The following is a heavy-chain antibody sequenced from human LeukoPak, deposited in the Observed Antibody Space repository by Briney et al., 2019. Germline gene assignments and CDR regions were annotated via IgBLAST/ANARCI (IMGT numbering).Heavy chain of an antibody. CDR3: ARDYPNGYFDY. Sequence: SETLSLTCAVYGGSFSGYYWTYIRQPPGKGLEWIGEINHSGSTNYNPSLKSRVTISVDTSKNQFSLKLSSVTAADTAVYYCARDYPNGYFDYWGQGTLVTVSS. CDR1: GGSFSGYY. V-gene: IGHV4-34*01. J-gene: IGHJ4*02. CDR2: INHSGST. D-gene: IGHD3-10*01.